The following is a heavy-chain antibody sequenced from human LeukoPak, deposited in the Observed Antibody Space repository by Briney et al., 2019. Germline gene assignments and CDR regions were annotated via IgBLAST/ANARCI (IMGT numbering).Heavy chain of an antibody. CDR1: GFTFSSYS. CDR3: ARVSQGDYYDSSGYYAL. J-gene: IGHJ4*02. Sequence: PGGSLRLSCAASGFTFSSYSMNWVRQAPGKGLEWVSSISSSSSYIYYADSVKGRFTISRDNAKNSLYLQMNSLRAEDTAVYYCARVSQGDYYDSSGYYALWGQGTLVTASS. D-gene: IGHD3-22*01. V-gene: IGHV3-21*01. CDR2: ISSSSSYI.